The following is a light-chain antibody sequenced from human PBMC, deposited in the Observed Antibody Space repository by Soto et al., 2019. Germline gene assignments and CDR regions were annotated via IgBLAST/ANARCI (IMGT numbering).Light chain of an antibody. Sequence: QSVLTQPPSVSEAPRQRVTISCSGSSSNIGNNAVNWYQQLPGKAPKLLIYYDDLLPSGVSDRFSGSKSGTSASLAISGLQSEDEADYYCAAWDDSLKGEVFGGGTKLTV. V-gene: IGLV1-36*01. CDR2: YDD. CDR1: SSNIGNNA. CDR3: AAWDDSLKGEV. J-gene: IGLJ2*01.